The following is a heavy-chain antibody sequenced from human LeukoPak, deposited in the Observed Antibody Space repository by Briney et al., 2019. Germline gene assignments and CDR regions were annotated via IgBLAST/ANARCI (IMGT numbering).Heavy chain of an antibody. V-gene: IGHV4-59*01. Sequence: PSETLSLTCTVSGGSISLYYWSWIRQPPGKGLEWLGYFYDPRTPKYNPSLEWRVTISVDMSRNQFSLTLTSVTAADTAVYYCARGRGSLTYWGQGTLATVSS. CDR1: GGSISLYY. D-gene: IGHD3-10*01. CDR2: FYDPRTP. J-gene: IGHJ4*02. CDR3: ARGRGSLTY.